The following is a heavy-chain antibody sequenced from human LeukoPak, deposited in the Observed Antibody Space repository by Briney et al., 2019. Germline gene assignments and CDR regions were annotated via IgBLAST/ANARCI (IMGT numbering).Heavy chain of an antibody. Sequence: PGGSLRLSCAASGFTFSTSGMTWVRQAPGKGLDWVSIISGSGGTPYYTDSVKGRFTISRDNSKNTLYLQLNSLRAEDTAVYYCAKTRGISISGVVPLCDYWGHGTLVTVCS. D-gene: IGHD3-3*01. CDR3: AKTRGISISGVVPLCDY. J-gene: IGHJ4*01. V-gene: IGHV3-23*01. CDR1: GFTFSTSG. CDR2: ISGSGGTP.